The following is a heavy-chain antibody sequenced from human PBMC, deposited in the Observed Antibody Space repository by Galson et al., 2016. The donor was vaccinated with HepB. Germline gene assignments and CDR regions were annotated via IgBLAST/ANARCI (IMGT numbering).Heavy chain of an antibody. Sequence: SLRLSCAASGFTFTNYGMHWVRQAPGKGLEWVADISYDGSNKYYADSVKGRFTISRGNSKNTLYLQMNSLRAEDTAVYYCAKAAAGDFWSLYYGMDVWGQGTTVTVSS. CDR3: AKAAAGDFWSLYYGMDV. V-gene: IGHV3-30*18. CDR1: GFTFTNYG. J-gene: IGHJ6*02. CDR2: ISYDGSNK. D-gene: IGHD3-3*01.